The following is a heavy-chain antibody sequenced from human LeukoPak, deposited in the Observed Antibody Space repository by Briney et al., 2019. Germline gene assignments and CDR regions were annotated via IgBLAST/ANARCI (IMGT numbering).Heavy chain of an antibody. J-gene: IGHJ3*02. D-gene: IGHD2-15*01. CDR3: ARDREACSGGSCYSGLFDI. CDR2: IYHSGST. V-gene: IGHV4-38-2*02. Sequence: PSETLSLTCTVSGYSISRGYYWGWIRQPPGKGLEWIGSIYHSGSTYYNPSLKSRVTISVDTSKNQFSLKLSSVTAADTAVYYCARDREACSGGSCYSGLFDIWGQGTMVTVSS. CDR1: GYSISRGYY.